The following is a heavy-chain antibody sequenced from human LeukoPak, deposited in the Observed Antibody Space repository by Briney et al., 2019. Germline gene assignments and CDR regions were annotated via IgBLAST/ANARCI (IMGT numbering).Heavy chain of an antibody. Sequence: SETLSLTCTVSGGSISSGSYYWSWIRQPAGKGLEWIGRIYTSGSTNYNPSLKSRVTISVDTSKNQFSLKLSSVTAADTAVYYCARDAAYCGGDCYSDAFDIWGQGTMVTVSS. CDR2: IYTSGST. CDR3: ARDAAYCGGDCYSDAFDI. J-gene: IGHJ3*02. D-gene: IGHD2-21*02. V-gene: IGHV4-61*02. CDR1: GGSISSGSYY.